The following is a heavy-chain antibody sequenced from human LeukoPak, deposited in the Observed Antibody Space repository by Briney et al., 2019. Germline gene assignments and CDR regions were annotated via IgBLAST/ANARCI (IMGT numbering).Heavy chain of an antibody. J-gene: IGHJ4*02. CDR3: ARDPPGIAASGTYY. Sequence: PGGSLRLSCAASGFTFSHYAMTWVRQAPGKGLEWVSGISGGGDNTFYADSVKGRFTISRDNSKNTLYLQMNSLRVEDTAVYYCARDPPGIAASGTYYWGQGTLVTVSS. CDR1: GFTFSHYA. V-gene: IGHV3-23*01. CDR2: ISGGGDNT. D-gene: IGHD6-13*01.